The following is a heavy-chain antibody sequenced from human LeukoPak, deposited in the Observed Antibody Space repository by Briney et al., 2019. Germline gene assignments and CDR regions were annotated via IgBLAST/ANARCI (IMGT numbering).Heavy chain of an antibody. V-gene: IGHV3-30*18. CDR3: AKERETRRYYFDY. D-gene: IGHD5-24*01. Sequence: GGSLGLSCAASGFTFSGYGMHWVRQAPGKGLEWVAVISYDGSNKYYADSVKGRFTISRDNSKNTLYLQMNSLRAEDTAVYYCAKERETRRYYFDYWGQGTLVTVSS. J-gene: IGHJ4*02. CDR1: GFTFSGYG. CDR2: ISYDGSNK.